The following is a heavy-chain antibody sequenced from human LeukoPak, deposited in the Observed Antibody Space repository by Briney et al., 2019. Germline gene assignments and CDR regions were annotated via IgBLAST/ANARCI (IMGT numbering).Heavy chain of an antibody. CDR1: GYTFTNYF. CDR2: INPSSGGT. D-gene: IGHD3-10*01. V-gene: IGHV1-2*02. CDR3: ARDYYGSGNRFDY. J-gene: IGHJ4*02. Sequence: GAPLKVSCKASGYTFTNYFIHWVRQAPGQGAEGIGWINPSSGGTNYAQKFQGRVTMTRNTSISTAYMELSSLTSGDTAVYYCARDYYGSGNRFDYWGQGTLVTVFS.